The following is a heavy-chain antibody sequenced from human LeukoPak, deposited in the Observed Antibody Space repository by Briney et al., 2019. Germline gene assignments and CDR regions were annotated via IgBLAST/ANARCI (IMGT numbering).Heavy chain of an antibody. CDR1: GFTFSSYA. CDR2: IRQDGDTK. V-gene: IGHV3-7*03. D-gene: IGHD6-13*01. CDR3: ARSLPYGTTWYGRSDF. J-gene: IGHJ4*02. Sequence: GGSLRLSCAASGFTFSSYAMSWVRQAPGKGLEWVANIRQDGDTKYYVDSVKGRFTISRDNAMNSLYLQMNSMRAEDTAIYYCARSLPYGTTWYGRSDFWGQGTLVTVSS.